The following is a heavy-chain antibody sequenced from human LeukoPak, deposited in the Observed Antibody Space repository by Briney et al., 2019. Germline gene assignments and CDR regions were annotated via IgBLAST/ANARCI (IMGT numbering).Heavy chain of an antibody. J-gene: IGHJ6*03. CDR2: ISGDGRNI. D-gene: IGHD4-23*01. V-gene: IGHV3-74*01. CDR1: GFTFSSYW. CDR3: AKDQGTVVTPVYMDV. Sequence: PGGSLRLSCVASGFTFSSYWMHWVRQDPRKGLVWVSRISGDGRNINYADSVRGRFTISRDNSKNTLYLQMNSLRAEDTAVYYCAKDQGTVVTPVYMDVWGKGTTVTVSS.